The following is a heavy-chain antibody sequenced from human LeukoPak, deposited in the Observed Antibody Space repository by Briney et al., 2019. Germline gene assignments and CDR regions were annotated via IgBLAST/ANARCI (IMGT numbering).Heavy chain of an antibody. Sequence: PSETLSLTCTVSGGSISSYYWSWIRQPAGKGLEWIGRIYTSGSTNYNPSLKSRVTMSVDTSKNQFSLKLSSVTAADTAVYYCARPSGAYCGGDCTNYYYYYMDVWGKGTTVTVSS. CDR2: IYTSGST. D-gene: IGHD2-21*01. CDR3: ARPSGAYCGGDCTNYYYYYMDV. CDR1: GGSISSYY. V-gene: IGHV4-4*07. J-gene: IGHJ6*03.